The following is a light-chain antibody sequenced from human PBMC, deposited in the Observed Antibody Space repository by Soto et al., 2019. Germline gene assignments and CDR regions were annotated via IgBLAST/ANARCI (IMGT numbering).Light chain of an antibody. CDR1: SSDVGAYDY. Sequence: QSALTQPASVSLSPGQSIAIACTGTSSDVGAYDYLSWYQQHPGKAPKVMIYDVSNRPSGVSNRFSGSKSGNTASLTISGLQAEDEADYYCRSYTSSSSYVFGTGNKVTGL. J-gene: IGLJ1*01. V-gene: IGLV2-14*01. CDR2: DVS. CDR3: RSYTSSSSYV.